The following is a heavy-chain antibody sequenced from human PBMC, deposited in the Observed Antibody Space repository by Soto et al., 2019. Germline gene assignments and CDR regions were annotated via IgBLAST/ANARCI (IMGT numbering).Heavy chain of an antibody. CDR3: ARGGVYYYDSSGYYFSPYFFDY. CDR1: DGSSISGGDP. Sequence: SQLMSLPSGVFDGSSISGGDPWSWIRKTPGKGLEWIGYIYHSGSTYYNPSLKSRVTISVDRSKNQFSLKLSSVTAADTAVYYCARGGVYYYDSSGYYFSPYFFDYWGQGTLVTVSS. CDR2: IYHSGST. V-gene: IGHV4-30-2*01. J-gene: IGHJ4*02. D-gene: IGHD3-22*01.